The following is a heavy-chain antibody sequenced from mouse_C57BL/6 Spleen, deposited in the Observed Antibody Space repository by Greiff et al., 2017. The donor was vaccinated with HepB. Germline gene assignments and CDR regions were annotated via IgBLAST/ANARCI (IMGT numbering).Heavy chain of an antibody. CDR2: INPGSGGT. J-gene: IGHJ3*01. Sequence: LVESGAELVRPGTSVKVSCKASGYAFTNYLIEWVKQRPGQGLEWIGVINPGSGGTNYNEKFKGKATLTADKSSSTAYMQLSSLTSEDSAVYFCARSGAAWFAYWGQGTLVTVSA. V-gene: IGHV1-54*01. D-gene: IGHD3-1*01. CDR3: ARSGAAWFAY. CDR1: GYAFTNYL.